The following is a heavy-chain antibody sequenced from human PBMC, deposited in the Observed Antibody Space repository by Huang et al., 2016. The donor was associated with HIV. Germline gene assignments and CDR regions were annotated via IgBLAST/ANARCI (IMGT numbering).Heavy chain of an antibody. CDR3: ARNHDFWRGRMFAISYFDV. V-gene: IGHV4-39*01. CDR1: GGSINTGRYY. J-gene: IGHJ2*01. Sequence: QMRFQESGPGLVKPSGTLSLTCNVSGGSINTGRYYWGWIRQPPGKGLEWVGSLYYNGKMHYDPSRKGRLTMSADTSKNQFSLNLSSVTAADTAIYYCARNHDFWRGRMFAISYFDVWCRGTLVTVAS. CDR2: LYYNGKM. D-gene: IGHD3-3*01.